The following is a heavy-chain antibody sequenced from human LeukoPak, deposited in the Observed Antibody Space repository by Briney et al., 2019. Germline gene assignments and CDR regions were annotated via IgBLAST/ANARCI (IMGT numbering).Heavy chain of an antibody. CDR2: INEVGSDK. CDR1: GFTFSSSW. J-gene: IGHJ3*01. CDR3: ARHGNWAFDF. V-gene: IGHV3-7*04. Sequence: GGSLRLSCAASGFTFSSSWMSWVRQAPGKGLEWVATINEVGSDKQYMDSVKGRLSISRDNPENSLYLQMNSPRAEDTAVYFCARHGNWAFDFWGQGTMVTVSS. D-gene: IGHD1-1*01.